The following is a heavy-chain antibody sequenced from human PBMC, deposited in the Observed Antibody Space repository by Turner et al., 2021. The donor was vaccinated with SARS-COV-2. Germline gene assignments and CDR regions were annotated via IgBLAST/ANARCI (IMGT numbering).Heavy chain of an antibody. Sequence: QVQLQEWGAGLLKPSETLSLTCAIYGGSFSGFYWSWIRQPLGQGLEWIAEFDHSGSTNTNPSLKSRVTISVDTSKNQFSLKLSSVTAADTAVYYCVRDGYSGSSKGYRYYGMDVWGQGITVTVSS. V-gene: IGHV4-34*01. CDR1: GGSFSGFY. D-gene: IGHD6-6*01. CDR2: FDHSGST. CDR3: VRDGYSGSSKGYRYYGMDV. J-gene: IGHJ6*02.